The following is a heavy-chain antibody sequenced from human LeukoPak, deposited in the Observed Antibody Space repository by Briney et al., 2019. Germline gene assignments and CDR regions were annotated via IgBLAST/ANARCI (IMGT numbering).Heavy chain of an antibody. V-gene: IGHV4-39*07. CDR2: IYYSRST. J-gene: IGHJ4*02. CDR3: GSATSGYSGYVPFDY. Sequence: SETLSLTCTVSGRSISSSSYYWRWIRQPPGKGLEWIGSIYYSRSTYYNRSLKSRVTISVDTSMNQFSLQLTAVTTSDTAVYYCGSATSGYSGYVPFDYWGQGTLVTVSS. CDR1: GRSISSSSYY. D-gene: IGHD5-12*01.